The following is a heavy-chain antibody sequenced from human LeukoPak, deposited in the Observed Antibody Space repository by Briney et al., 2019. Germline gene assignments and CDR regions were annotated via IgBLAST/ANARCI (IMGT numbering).Heavy chain of an antibody. CDR3: ARAERSSWYFLWFDP. CDR2: IYYSGST. V-gene: IGHV4-59*08. J-gene: IGHJ5*02. CDR1: GGSISSYY. Sequence: SETLSLTCTVSGGSISSYYWSWIRQPPGKGLEWIGYIYYSGSTNYNPSLKSRVTISVDTSKNQFSLKLSSVTAADTAVYYCARAERSSWYFLWFDPWGQGTLVTVSS. D-gene: IGHD6-13*01.